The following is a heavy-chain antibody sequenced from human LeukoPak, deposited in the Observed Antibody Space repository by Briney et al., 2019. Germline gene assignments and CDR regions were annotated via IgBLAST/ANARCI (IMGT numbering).Heavy chain of an antibody. J-gene: IGHJ4*02. Sequence: GGSLRLSCAASGFTFSSYGMHWVRQAPGKGLEWVAVISYNGSNKYYADSVKGRFTISRDNSKNTLYLQMNSLRAEDTAVYYCAKDEWPTNDSSGYYSSPFDYWGQGTLVTVSS. CDR2: ISYNGSNK. CDR3: AKDEWPTNDSSGYYSSPFDY. D-gene: IGHD3-22*01. V-gene: IGHV3-30*18. CDR1: GFTFSSYG.